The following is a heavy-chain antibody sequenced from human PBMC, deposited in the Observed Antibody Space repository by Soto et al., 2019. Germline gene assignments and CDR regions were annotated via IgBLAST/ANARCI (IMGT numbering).Heavy chain of an antibody. V-gene: IGHV1-69*02. CDR2: IIPILGIA. D-gene: IGHD6-19*01. Sequence: QVQLVQSGAEVKKPGSSVKVSCKASGGTFSSYTISWVRQAPGQGLEWMGRIIPILGIANYAQKFQGRVTITADKSTSTAYMELSSLRSEDTAVYYWALGAAVANNWYFDLWGRGTLVTVSS. CDR3: ALGAAVANNWYFDL. CDR1: GGTFSSYT. J-gene: IGHJ2*01.